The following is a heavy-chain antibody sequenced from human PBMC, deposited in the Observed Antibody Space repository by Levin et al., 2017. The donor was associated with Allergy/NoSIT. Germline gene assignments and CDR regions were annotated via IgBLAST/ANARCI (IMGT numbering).Heavy chain of an antibody. CDR2: ISWNSGSI. CDR1: GFTFDDYA. D-gene: IGHD4-17*01. CDR3: ARDPFYGDSYAFHI. Sequence: PGGSLRLSCAASGFTFDDYAMHWVRQAPGKGLEWVSGISWNSGSIGYAYSVKGRFTISRDNAKNSLYLQMNSLRAEDTALYYCARDPFYGDSYAFHIWGQGTMVTVSS. J-gene: IGHJ3*02. V-gene: IGHV3-9*01.